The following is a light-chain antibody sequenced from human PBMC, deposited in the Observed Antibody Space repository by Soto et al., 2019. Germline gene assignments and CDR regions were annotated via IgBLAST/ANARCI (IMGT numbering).Light chain of an antibody. V-gene: IGLV1-44*01. CDR1: SSNIASNT. CDR2: SNN. Sequence: QPVLTQPPSASGTPGQRVTIFCSGSSSNIASNTVNWYQQLPGTAPKLLMYSNNQRPSGVPDRFSGSKSGTSVSLAISGLQSEDEADYYCAAWDDSLNAPVFGGGTK. J-gene: IGLJ3*02. CDR3: AAWDDSLNAPV.